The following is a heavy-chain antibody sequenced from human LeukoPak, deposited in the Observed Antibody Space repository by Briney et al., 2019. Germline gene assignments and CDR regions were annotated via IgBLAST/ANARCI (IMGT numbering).Heavy chain of an antibody. V-gene: IGHV1-69*01. Sequence: SVKVSCKASGGTFSSYAISWVRQAPGQGLEWMGGIIPIFGTANYAQKFQGRVTITADESTSTAYMELSSLRSEDTAVYYCATNPSHGDYAASPFDYWGQGTLVTVSS. J-gene: IGHJ4*02. CDR3: ATNPSHGDYAASPFDY. D-gene: IGHD4-17*01. CDR1: GGTFSSYA. CDR2: IIPIFGTA.